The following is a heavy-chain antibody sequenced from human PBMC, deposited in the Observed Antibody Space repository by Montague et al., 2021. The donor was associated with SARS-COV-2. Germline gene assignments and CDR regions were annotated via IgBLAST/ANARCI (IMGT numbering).Heavy chain of an antibody. Sequence: SLRLSCAASGFTVSTNYVSWVRQAPGKGLEWVAVLYGGDNSNYTDSVKGRFIITRDNSKNTLFLQMNSLRAEDTAVFYCSRAYSGSYWGAFDIWGQGTMVTVSS. D-gene: IGHD1-26*01. CDR2: LYGGDNS. V-gene: IGHV3-66*01. CDR3: SRAYSGSYWGAFDI. CDR1: GFTVSTNY. J-gene: IGHJ3*02.